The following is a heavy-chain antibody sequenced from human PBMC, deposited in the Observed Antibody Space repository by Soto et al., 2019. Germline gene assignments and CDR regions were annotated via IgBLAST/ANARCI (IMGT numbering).Heavy chain of an antibody. CDR3: ASTRGY. J-gene: IGHJ4*02. Sequence: EVQLVESGGGLVQPGGSLRLSCAASGFTFSGYCMKWVRQAPGKGLEWVATIKEDGSEKYYVDSVKGRFTISRNSAKNSVHLQMNSLRVEDTAVYYCASTRGYWGQGTLVTASS. D-gene: IGHD3-3*01. CDR1: GFTFSGYC. CDR2: IKEDGSEK. V-gene: IGHV3-7*05.